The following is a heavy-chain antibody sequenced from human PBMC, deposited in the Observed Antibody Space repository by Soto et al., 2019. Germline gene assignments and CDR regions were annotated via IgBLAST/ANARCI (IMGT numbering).Heavy chain of an antibody. CDR2: IVVGSGNT. Sequence: SVKVSCKASGFTFTSSAVQWVRRARGQRLEWIGWIVVGSGNTNYAQKFQERVTITRDMSTSTAYMELSSLRSEDTAVYYCAADGGSYYAFDIWGQGTMVTVSS. D-gene: IGHD1-26*01. CDR3: AADGGSYYAFDI. V-gene: IGHV1-58*01. J-gene: IGHJ3*02. CDR1: GFTFTSSA.